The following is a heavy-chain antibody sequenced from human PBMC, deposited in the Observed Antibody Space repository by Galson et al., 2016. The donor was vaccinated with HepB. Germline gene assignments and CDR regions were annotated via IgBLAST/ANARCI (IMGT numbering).Heavy chain of an antibody. V-gene: IGHV4-59*01. J-gene: IGHJ4*02. CDR2: IYHNGNT. D-gene: IGHD7-27*01. CDR3: ADAGDLTEYYFQY. Sequence: ETLSLTCTVSGDSLTDYFWSFIRQAPGKGLEWIGFIYHNGNTDYNPSLKSRVTISIDTSKNQFSLKLTSVTAADTAVYYCADAGDLTEYYFQYWGQGAQVAVSS. CDR1: GDSLTDYF.